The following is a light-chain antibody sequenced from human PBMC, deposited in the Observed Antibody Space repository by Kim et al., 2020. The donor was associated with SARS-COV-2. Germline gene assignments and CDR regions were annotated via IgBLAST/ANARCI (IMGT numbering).Light chain of an antibody. V-gene: IGLV3-1*01. CDR2: EGS. Sequence: SYELTQPPSVSVSPGQTAIITCSGDKLGDKYACWYQQKSGQSPVLVIYEGSERPSGIPERFSGSKSGATATLTMSGAQAMDEADYYCQAWDDRTVIFGGGTQLTVL. CDR3: QAWDDRTVI. CDR1: KLGDKY. J-gene: IGLJ2*01.